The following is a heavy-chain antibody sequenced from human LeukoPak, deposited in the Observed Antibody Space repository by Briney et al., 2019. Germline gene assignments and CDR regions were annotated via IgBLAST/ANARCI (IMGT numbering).Heavy chain of an antibody. J-gene: IGHJ5*02. D-gene: IGHD3-3*01. CDR3: ATDNAFGSGSPSWLDP. CDR2: IKRSSSDI. CDR1: GFTFSSYS. Sequence: GGSLRLSCAASGFTFSSYSMNWVRQAPGKGLEWVASIKRSSSDIYYADSVEGRFTISRDNAKNSLYLQMNSLRAQDTPVYYCATDNAFGSGSPSWLDPWGQGTLVTVSS. V-gene: IGHV3-21*01.